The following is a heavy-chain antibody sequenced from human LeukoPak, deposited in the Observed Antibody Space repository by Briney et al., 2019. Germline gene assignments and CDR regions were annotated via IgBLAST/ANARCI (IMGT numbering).Heavy chain of an antibody. Sequence: PGGSLRLSCAASGFIFSDHDMDWIRQAPGKGLEWISYISRSGTTKYYADSVKGRFTISRDNADDSLYLQLNSLRAEDTAVYYCAREGRGYYGDFDYWSQGTLVTVSS. V-gene: IGHV3-11*01. CDR3: AREGRGYYGDFDY. D-gene: IGHD3-22*01. CDR2: ISRSGTTK. CDR1: GFIFSDHD. J-gene: IGHJ4*02.